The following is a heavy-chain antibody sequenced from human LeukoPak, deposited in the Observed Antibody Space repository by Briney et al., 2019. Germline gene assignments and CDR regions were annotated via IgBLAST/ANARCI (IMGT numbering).Heavy chain of an antibody. CDR3: ARGDASSGSVDY. D-gene: IGHD6-19*01. CDR1: GFTFSSYD. V-gene: IGHV3-13*01. CDR2: NGTAGDT. J-gene: IGHJ4*02. Sequence: PGGSLRLSCAASGFTFSSYDMHWVRQATGKGLEWVSANGTAGDTYYPGSVKGRFTISRENAKNSLYLQMNSLRAEDTAVYYCARGDASSGSVDYWGQGTLVTVSS.